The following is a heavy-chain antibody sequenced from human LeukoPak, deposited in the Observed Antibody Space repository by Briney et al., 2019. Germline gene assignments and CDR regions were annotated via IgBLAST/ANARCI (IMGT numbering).Heavy chain of an antibody. CDR1: DFTFRNYA. D-gene: IGHD4-17*01. CDR3: SKTRGGNRTVTRYMDV. Sequence: GGSLRLSCVASDFTFRNYAMIWVRQAPGKGLEGVSPISTSCGSTYYADSVKGRFTISRDNAKNTMSLQINILIAEDTAVYYCSKTRGGNRTVTRYMDVWGKGTTVTVSS. J-gene: IGHJ6*03. V-gene: IGHV3-23*01. CDR2: ISTSCGST.